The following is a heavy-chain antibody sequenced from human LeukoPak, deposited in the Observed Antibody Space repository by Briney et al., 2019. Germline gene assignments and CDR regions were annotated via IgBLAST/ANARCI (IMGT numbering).Heavy chain of an antibody. Sequence: SETLSLTCAVYGGSFSGYYWSWIRQPPGKGLEWIGEINHSGSTNYNPSLKSRVTISVDTSKNQFFLKLSSVTAADTAVYYCARSLWFGELSGGYFDYWGQGTLVTVSS. CDR2: INHSGST. D-gene: IGHD3-10*01. CDR3: ARSLWFGELSGGYFDY. J-gene: IGHJ4*02. CDR1: GGSFSGYY. V-gene: IGHV4-34*01.